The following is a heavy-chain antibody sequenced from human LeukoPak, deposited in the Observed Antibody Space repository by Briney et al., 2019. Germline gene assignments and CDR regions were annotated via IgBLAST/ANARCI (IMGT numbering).Heavy chain of an antibody. CDR3: ARLGVVRGVPADY. Sequence: GGSLRLSCAASGFIFSTYWMSWVRQAPGKGQEWVANIKEDGSEKYYVDSVKGRFTISRDNAKNSAKSSLYLQMNSLRAEDTAVYYCARLGVVRGVPADYWGQGTLVTVSS. J-gene: IGHJ4*02. V-gene: IGHV3-7*01. CDR1: GFIFSTYW. D-gene: IGHD3-10*01. CDR2: IKEDGSEK.